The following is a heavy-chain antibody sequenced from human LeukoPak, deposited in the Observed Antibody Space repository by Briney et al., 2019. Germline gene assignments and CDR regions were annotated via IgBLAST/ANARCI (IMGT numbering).Heavy chain of an antibody. CDR3: VRDRYDILTGYNDAFDI. CDR2: LSGSGGST. CDR1: GFTFSSYA. J-gene: IGHJ3*02. D-gene: IGHD3-9*01. Sequence: GGSLRLSCAASGFTFSSYAINWVRQAPGKGLEWVSALSGSGGSTYYADSVKGRFTISRDSSKNTLYLQLNSLRAEDTAVYYCVRDRYDILTGYNDAFDIWGQGTMVTVSS. V-gene: IGHV3-23*01.